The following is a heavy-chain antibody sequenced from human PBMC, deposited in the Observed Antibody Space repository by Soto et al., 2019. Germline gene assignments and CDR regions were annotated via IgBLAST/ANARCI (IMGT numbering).Heavy chain of an antibody. CDR1: GFTFSSYG. CDR2: ISYDGSNK. CDR3: AKDLIRTIFGVVTPGIDY. J-gene: IGHJ4*02. D-gene: IGHD3-3*01. Sequence: PGGSLRLSCAASGFTFSSYGMHWVRQAPGKGLEWVAVISYDGSNKYYVDSVKGRFTISRDNSKNTLYLQMNSLRAEDTAVYYCAKDLIRTIFGVVTPGIDYWGQGTLVTVS. V-gene: IGHV3-30*18.